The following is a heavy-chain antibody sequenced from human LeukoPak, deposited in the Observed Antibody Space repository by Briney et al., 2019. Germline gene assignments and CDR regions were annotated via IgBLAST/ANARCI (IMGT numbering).Heavy chain of an antibody. V-gene: IGHV3-9*01. Sequence: GRSLRLSCAASGFTFDDYAMHWVRQAPGKGLEWVSGISWNSGSIGYADSVKGRFTISRDNAKNSLYLQMNSLRAEDTALYYCAKEQEDSSVGFDYWGQGTLVTVSS. CDR3: AKEQEDSSVGFDY. D-gene: IGHD3-22*01. CDR2: ISWNSGSI. J-gene: IGHJ4*02. CDR1: GFTFDDYA.